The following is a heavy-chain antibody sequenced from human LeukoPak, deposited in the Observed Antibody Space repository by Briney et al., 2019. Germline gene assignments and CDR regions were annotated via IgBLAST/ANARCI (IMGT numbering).Heavy chain of an antibody. J-gene: IGHJ6*02. CDR1: GFTFSSYW. Sequence: GGSLRLSCAASGFTFSSYWMHWVRKAPGKGLVWVSRINSDGSSTSYADSVKGRFTISRDNAKNTLYLQMNSLRAEDTAVYYCARGEVRYYYYYYGMDVWGQGTTVTVSS. CDR2: INSDGSST. CDR3: ARGEVRYYYYYYGMDV. V-gene: IGHV3-74*01.